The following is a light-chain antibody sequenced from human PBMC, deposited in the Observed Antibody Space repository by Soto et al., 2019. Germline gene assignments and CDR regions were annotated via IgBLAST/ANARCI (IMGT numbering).Light chain of an antibody. CDR2: EVS. V-gene: IGLV2-8*01. CDR3: SSYAGSSHYV. Sequence: QSVLTQPPSASGSPGQSVTISCTGTSSDVGGYNYISRYQQHPGKAPKLMIYEVSKRPSGVPDRFSGSKSGNTASLTVSGLQAEDEADYFCSSYAGSSHYVFGTGTKVTVL. CDR1: SSDVGGYNY. J-gene: IGLJ1*01.